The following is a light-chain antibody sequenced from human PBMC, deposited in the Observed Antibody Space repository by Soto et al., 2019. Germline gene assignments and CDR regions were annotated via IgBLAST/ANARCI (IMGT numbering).Light chain of an antibody. V-gene: IGKV3-20*01. Sequence: IVFTQSPSSLSPSPGERATLSCKASGSIGRSLAWYQQRPGQAPRLLIYDASNRATGIPARFSGSGSGTDFTLTISRLEPEDFAVYYCQQYGSSPPITFGQGTRLEIK. CDR2: DAS. CDR3: QQYGSSPPIT. CDR1: GSIGRS. J-gene: IGKJ5*01.